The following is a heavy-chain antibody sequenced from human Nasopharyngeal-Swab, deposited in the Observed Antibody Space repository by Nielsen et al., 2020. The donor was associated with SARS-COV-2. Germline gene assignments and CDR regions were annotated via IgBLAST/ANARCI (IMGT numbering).Heavy chain of an antibody. CDR3: AKDLLNGATHYYYYYMDV. J-gene: IGHJ6*03. D-gene: IGHD1-26*01. Sequence: GGSLRLSCAASGFTFSGYAMSWVRQAPGKGLEWVSAISGSGGSTYYADSVKGRFTISRDNSKNTLYLQMNSLRAEDTAVYYCAKDLLNGATHYYYYYMDVWGKGTTVTVSS. CDR2: ISGSGGST. V-gene: IGHV3-23*01. CDR1: GFTFSGYA.